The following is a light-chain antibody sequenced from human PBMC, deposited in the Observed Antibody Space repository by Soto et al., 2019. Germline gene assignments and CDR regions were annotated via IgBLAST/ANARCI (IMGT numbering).Light chain of an antibody. J-gene: IGKJ2*01. CDR3: QQYHSIPFT. CDR2: GAS. CDR1: QSVLYNSNNKNH. V-gene: IGKV4-1*01. Sequence: DFVRTQAPDSLAVSLGERATINCKSSQSVLYNSNNKNHLGWFQQKPGHPPKLLIYGASFRPSGVPDRFSGSGSGSDVTLTISSLQAEDVAVYYCQQYHSIPFTFGQGTKLEI.